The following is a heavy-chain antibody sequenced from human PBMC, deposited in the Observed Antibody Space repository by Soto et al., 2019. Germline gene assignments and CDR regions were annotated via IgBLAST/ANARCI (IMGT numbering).Heavy chain of an antibody. D-gene: IGHD2-15*01. CDR1: GGSISSGGYN. CDR2: IYYTGDT. J-gene: IGHJ6*02. V-gene: IGHV4-31*03. CDR3: TRGCSGGSCYSYYYGLDV. Sequence: SETLSLTCTVSGGSISSGGYNWSWIRQHPGKGLEWIGYIYYTGDTYYNPSLKSRVTISVDTSKNQFSLTLSSVTAADTAVYYCTRGCSGGSCYSYYYGLDVWGQGTTVTAP.